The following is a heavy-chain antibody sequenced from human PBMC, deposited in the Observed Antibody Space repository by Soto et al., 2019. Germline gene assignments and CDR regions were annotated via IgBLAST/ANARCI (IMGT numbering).Heavy chain of an antibody. CDR2: ISYDGRKI. CDR1: GFTFSNYG. CDR3: AKAGGAGYYYGMDV. D-gene: IGHD3-10*01. V-gene: IGHV3-30*18. Sequence: SLRLSCAASGFTFSNYGLHWVRQSPGKGLEWVTFISYDGRKIYYADSVKGRSTISRDNSKNTLYLQMNSLRGEDTAVFHCAKAGGAGYYYGMDVWGQGTTVTVSS. J-gene: IGHJ6*02.